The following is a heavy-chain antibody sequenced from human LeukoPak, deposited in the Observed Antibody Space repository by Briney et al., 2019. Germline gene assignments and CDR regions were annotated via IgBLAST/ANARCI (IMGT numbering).Heavy chain of an antibody. D-gene: IGHD3-22*01. CDR1: GFTFSSYA. J-gene: IGHJ3*02. V-gene: IGHV3-23*01. Sequence: GGSLRLSCAASGFTFSSYAMSWVRQAPGKGLEWVSAISGSGGSTYYADSVKGRFTISRDNSKNTPYLQMNSLRAEDTAVYYCAKDYYDSSGYYGGGAFDIWGQGTMVTVSS. CDR2: ISGSGGST. CDR3: AKDYYDSSGYYGGGAFDI.